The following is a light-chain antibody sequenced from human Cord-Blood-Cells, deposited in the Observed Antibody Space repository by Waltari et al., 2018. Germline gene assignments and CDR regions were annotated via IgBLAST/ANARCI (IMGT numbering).Light chain of an antibody. CDR2: DAS. V-gene: IGKV1-5*01. CDR3: QQYNSYPFT. Sequence: GDRATITCRASQSISSWLAWYQQKPGKAPKLLIYDASSLESGVPSRFSGSGSGTEFTLTISSLQPDDFATYYCQQYNSYPFTFGPGTKVDIK. J-gene: IGKJ3*01. CDR1: QSISSW.